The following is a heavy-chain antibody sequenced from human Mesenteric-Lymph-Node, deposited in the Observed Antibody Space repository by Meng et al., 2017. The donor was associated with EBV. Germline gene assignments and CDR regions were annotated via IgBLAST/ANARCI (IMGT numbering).Heavy chain of an antibody. J-gene: IGHJ4*02. CDR1: GFAFSSYG. CDR2: ISGSGGTT. CDR3: ANVPYSY. D-gene: IGHD4-11*01. Sequence: EGGLLESGGGLVQPGGSLRPSWAASGFAFSSYGMSWVRQAPGKGLEWVSGISGSGGTTYYADSVKGRFTVSRDNPGNTLSLQMNNLRVEDTAVYYCANVPYSYWGQGTLVTVSS. V-gene: IGHV3-23*01.